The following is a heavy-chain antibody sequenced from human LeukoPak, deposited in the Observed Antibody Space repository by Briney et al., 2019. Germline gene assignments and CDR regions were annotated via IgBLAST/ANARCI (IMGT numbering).Heavy chain of an antibody. CDR2: INPNSGGT. CDR1: GYTLTSYN. D-gene: IGHD3-10*01. J-gene: IGHJ6*03. V-gene: IGHV1-2*02. Sequence: ASVKVSCKASGYTLTSYNMHWVRQAPGQGLEWMGWINPNSGGTNYAQKFQGRVTMTRDTSISTAYMELSRLRSDDTAVYYCARDHYYGSGSYYNPSYYYYYMDVWGKGTTVTISS. CDR3: ARDHYYGSGSYYNPSYYYYYMDV.